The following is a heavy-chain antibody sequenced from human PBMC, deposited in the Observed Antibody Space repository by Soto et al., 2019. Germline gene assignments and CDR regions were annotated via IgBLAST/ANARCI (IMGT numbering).Heavy chain of an antibody. Sequence: SVKVSYKASGSTFSSNAISRVRQAPGQGIERMGGIIPIFGTANYAQKFQGRVTITADESTSTAYMEMSSLRSEDTAVYCCARDLKPQLGYFDDWGHGTLVTVSS. CDR1: GSTFSSNA. J-gene: IGHJ4*01. D-gene: IGHD1-26*01. CDR3: ARDLKPQLGYFDD. V-gene: IGHV1-69*13. CDR2: IIPIFGTA.